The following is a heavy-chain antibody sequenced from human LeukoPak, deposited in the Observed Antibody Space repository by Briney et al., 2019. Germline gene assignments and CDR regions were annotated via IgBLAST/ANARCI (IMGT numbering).Heavy chain of an antibody. D-gene: IGHD4-23*01. V-gene: IGHV1-18*01. J-gene: IGHJ4*02. CDR1: GYAFFSYA. CDR2: ISGSRGNT. Sequence: GGSVRVSCTSSGYAFFSYAINWVRQAPGQGLEWMGWISGSRGNTYYAQKFQGRVTMTTDTSTSTAYMELRRLRSDDTAVYYCARDEVYGGRDFDYWGQGTLVTVSS. CDR3: ARDEVYGGRDFDY.